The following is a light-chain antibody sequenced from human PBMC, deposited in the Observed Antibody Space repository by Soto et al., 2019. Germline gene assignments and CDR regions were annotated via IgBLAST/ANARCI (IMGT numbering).Light chain of an antibody. V-gene: IGKV3-20*01. CDR2: GAS. CDR1: QSVSSNY. J-gene: IGKJ1*01. CDR3: QQYDTSPRT. Sequence: EVMLTQSPGTLSLSPGERATLSCRASQSVSSNYLAWYQQKSGQAPRLLIYGASNRATGIPDRFSGSGSGTAFTLTIRRLEPEDFAVYYCQQYDTSPRTFGQGTKVEFK.